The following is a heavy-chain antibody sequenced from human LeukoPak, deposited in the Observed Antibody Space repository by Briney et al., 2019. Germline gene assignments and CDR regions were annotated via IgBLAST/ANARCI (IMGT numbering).Heavy chain of an antibody. CDR3: ARKVGLQRNWFDP. D-gene: IGHD4-11*01. V-gene: IGHV1-69*13. J-gene: IGHJ5*02. Sequence: SVKVSCKASGGTFSSYAISWVRQAPGQGLEWMGGIIPIFGTANYAQKFQGRVTITADESTSTAYMELSSLRSEDTAVYYCARKVGLQRNWFDPWGRGTLVTVSS. CDR1: GGTFSSYA. CDR2: IIPIFGTA.